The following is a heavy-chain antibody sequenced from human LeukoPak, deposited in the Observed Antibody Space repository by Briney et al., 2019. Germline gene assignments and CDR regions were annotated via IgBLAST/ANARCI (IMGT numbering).Heavy chain of an antibody. CDR3: ARRENTDSSDVKGAFDM. Sequence: SETLSLTCAVSGYSISSGYYWGWIRQPPGKGLEWIGSIYYSGSTFYNPSLKSRVTISADTSKNQFSLKLSSVTAADTAVYYCARRENTDSSDVKGAFDMWGQGTMVTVSS. CDR1: GYSISSGYY. CDR2: IYYSGST. J-gene: IGHJ3*02. V-gene: IGHV4-38-2*01. D-gene: IGHD3-22*01.